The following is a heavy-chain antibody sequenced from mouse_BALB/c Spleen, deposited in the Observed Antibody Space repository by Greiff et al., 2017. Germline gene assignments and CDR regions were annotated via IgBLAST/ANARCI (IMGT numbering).Heavy chain of an antibody. CDR1: GFTFSDYY. CDR2: ISDGGSYT. J-gene: IGHJ2*01. V-gene: IGHV5-4*02. Sequence: EVKVVESGGGLVKPGGSLKLSCAASGFTFSDYYMYWVRQTPEKRLEWVATISDGGSYTYYPDSVKGRFTISRDNAKNNLYLQMGSLKSEDTAMYYGARECDYGWSYWGQGTPLTVSS. D-gene: IGHD2-4*01. CDR3: ARECDYGWSY.